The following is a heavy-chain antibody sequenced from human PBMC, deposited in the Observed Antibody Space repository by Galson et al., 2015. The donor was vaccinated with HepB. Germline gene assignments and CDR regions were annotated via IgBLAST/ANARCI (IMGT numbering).Heavy chain of an antibody. V-gene: IGHV3-21*01. J-gene: IGHJ4*02. CDR1: GFTFSSYT. CDR2: ISSSNSYI. Sequence: SLRLSCAASGFTFSSYTMNWVRQTPGKGLEWISSISSSNSYIYFADSLKGRFTISRDNAENSLYLQIHTLRAEDTAVYYCARDAGDSGSYCFDYWGQGTLVTVSS. D-gene: IGHD1-26*01. CDR3: ARDAGDSGSYCFDY.